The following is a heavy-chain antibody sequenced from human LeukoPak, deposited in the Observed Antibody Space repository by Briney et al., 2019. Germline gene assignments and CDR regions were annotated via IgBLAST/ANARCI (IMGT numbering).Heavy chain of an antibody. J-gene: IGHJ4*02. D-gene: IGHD6-13*01. V-gene: IGHV3-9*01. Sequence: GRSLRLSCAASGFTFDDYAMHWVRQAPGKGLGWVSGIGWNSGGIVYADSVKGRFTISRDNAKNSLYLQMNSLGAEDTALYYCVKVTAAGFVDHWGQGTLVTVSS. CDR1: GFTFDDYA. CDR2: IGWNSGGI. CDR3: VKVTAAGFVDH.